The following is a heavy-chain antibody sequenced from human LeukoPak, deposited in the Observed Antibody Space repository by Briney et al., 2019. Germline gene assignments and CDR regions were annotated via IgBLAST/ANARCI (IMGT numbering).Heavy chain of an antibody. V-gene: IGHV3-74*01. J-gene: IGHJ4*02. Sequence: GGSLRLSCAASGFTFSSYWMHWVRQAPGKGLVWVSRINSDGSSTSYADSVKGRFTISRDNAKNTLYLQMNSLRAEDTAVYYCARDERLGYRRSPNFAYGGKGTLVTVS. CDR3: ARDERLGYRRSPNFAY. CDR1: GFTFSSYW. D-gene: IGHD6-13*01. CDR2: INSDGSST.